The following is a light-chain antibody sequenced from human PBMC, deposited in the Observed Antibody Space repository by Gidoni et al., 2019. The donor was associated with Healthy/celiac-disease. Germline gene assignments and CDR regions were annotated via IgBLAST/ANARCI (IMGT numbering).Light chain of an antibody. CDR3: AAWDDSLSGRV. CDR2: RNN. J-gene: IGLJ3*02. CDR1: SANIGSNY. Sequence: QSVLTQPPSASGTPGPRVTISCSGSSANIGSNYVDWYQQHPGTAPKLLIYRNNQRPSGVPDRFSGSKSGTSASLAVSGLRSEDEADYYCAAWDDSLSGRVFGGGTKLTVL. V-gene: IGLV1-47*01.